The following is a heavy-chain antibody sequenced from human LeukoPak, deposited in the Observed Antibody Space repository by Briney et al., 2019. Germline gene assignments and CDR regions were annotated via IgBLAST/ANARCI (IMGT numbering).Heavy chain of an antibody. CDR3: ARAHQPAYGSGNTTPYYCDYYMDV. CDR2: INHSGSN. CDR1: GCTFSGYS. D-gene: IGHD3-10*01. V-gene: IGHV4-34*01. J-gene: IGHJ6*03. Sequence: SESLSLTCAVSGCTFSGYSWSWIRQPPGKGLEWIGGINHSGSNNYNPSLKSRVNISLDASKNQFFLKLDSVTAADTSMYYCARAHQPAYGSGNTTPYYCDYYMDVWGKGTTVTVSS.